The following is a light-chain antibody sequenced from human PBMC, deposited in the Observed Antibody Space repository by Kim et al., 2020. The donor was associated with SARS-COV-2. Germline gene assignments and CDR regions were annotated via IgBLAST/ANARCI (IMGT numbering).Light chain of an antibody. V-gene: IGKV3-11*01. CDR2: DAS. Sequence: SLSPGERATLYCRASQSVSSYLAWYQQKAGQAPRLLFYDASNRATGIPARFSGSGSGTDFTLTISSLEPEDFAVYYCQQRSNWLTFGGGTKVDIK. CDR3: QQRSNWLT. CDR1: QSVSSY. J-gene: IGKJ4*01.